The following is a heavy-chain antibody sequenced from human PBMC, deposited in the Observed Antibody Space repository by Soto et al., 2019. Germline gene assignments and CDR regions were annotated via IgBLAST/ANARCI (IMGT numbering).Heavy chain of an antibody. Sequence: QVQLVQSGAEVKKPGASVKVSCKVSGYTLTELSMHWVRQAPGKGLEWMGGFDPEDGETIYAQKFQGRVTMTEDTSTDTAYMELSSLRSEDTAVYYCATDXXYXXXXXPXXWFDPWGQGTLVTVSS. CDR2: FDPEDGET. V-gene: IGHV1-24*01. J-gene: IGHJ5*02. CDR3: ATDXXYXXXXXPXXWFDP. CDR1: GYTLTELS. D-gene: IGHD1-20*01.